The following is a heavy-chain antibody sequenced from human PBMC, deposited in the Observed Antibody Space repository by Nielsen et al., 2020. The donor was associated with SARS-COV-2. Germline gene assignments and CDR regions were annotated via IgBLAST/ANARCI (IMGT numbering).Heavy chain of an antibody. CDR2: IKNDGSDE. J-gene: IGHJ4*02. Sequence: GEPLKISCVASGFTFSTYYMHWVRQAPGRGLEWVAFIKNDGSDELYGDSVEGRFTISRDNSKNTLYLQMNSLRPEDTAVYYCAKENRDFDHWGQGTLVTVSS. V-gene: IGHV3-30*02. CDR3: AKENRDFDH. CDR1: GFTFSTYY. D-gene: IGHD1-14*01.